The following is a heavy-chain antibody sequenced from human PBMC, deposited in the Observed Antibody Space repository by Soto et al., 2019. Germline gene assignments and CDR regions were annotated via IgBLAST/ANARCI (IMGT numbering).Heavy chain of an antibody. D-gene: IGHD6-25*01. CDR3: ARGLYSSARIYGMDV. Sequence: QVQLVQSGAEVKKPGASVKVSCKASGYTFTGYYMHWVRQAPGQGLEWMGWINPNSGGTNYAQKCQGWVTMTRDTSXXTAYLELSRLRSDDTAVYCCARGLYSSARIYGMDVWGQGTTVTVSS. J-gene: IGHJ6*02. CDR2: INPNSGGT. V-gene: IGHV1-2*04. CDR1: GYTFTGYY.